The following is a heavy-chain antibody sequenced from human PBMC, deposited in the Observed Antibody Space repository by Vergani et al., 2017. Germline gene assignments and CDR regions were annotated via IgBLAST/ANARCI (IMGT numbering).Heavy chain of an antibody. Sequence: EVQLVQSGAEVKKPGATMKISCKVSGYTFTDHYMHLVKQAPGKGLEWMGLVDPEDGETIYAEKFKGRVTIAADTSTDTAHLELSSLRSEDTAVYYCATPQTVTTGGMEVWGLGTTVIVSS. CDR2: VDPEDGET. J-gene: IGHJ6*02. CDR3: ATPQTVTTGGMEV. V-gene: IGHV1-69-2*01. CDR1: GYTFTDHY. D-gene: IGHD4-17*01.